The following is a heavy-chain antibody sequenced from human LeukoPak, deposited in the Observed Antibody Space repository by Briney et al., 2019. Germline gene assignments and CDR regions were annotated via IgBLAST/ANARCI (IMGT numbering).Heavy chain of an antibody. CDR1: GYSISSGYY. CDR3: ARVCGGDCYSS. CDR2: IYYSGST. D-gene: IGHD2-21*02. V-gene: IGHV4-61*01. J-gene: IGHJ4*02. Sequence: SETLSLTCTVSGYSISSGYYWGWIRQPPGKGLEWIGYIYYSGSTNYNPSLKSRVTISVDTSKNQFSLKLSSVTAADTAVYYCARVCGGDCYSSWGQGTLVTVSS.